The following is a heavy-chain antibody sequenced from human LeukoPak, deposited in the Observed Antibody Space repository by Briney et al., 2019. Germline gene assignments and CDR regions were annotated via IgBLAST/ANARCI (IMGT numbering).Heavy chain of an antibody. CDR3: ARVLKELGLDYDYYYMDV. V-gene: IGHV3-20*04. J-gene: IGHJ6*03. CDR1: GFIFSDYY. D-gene: IGHD1-26*01. Sequence: GGSLRLSCAASGFIFSDYYMSWIRQAPGKGLEWVSAINWNAYSTSYGDSVKGRFTISRDNAQNSLYLQMNSLRAEDTALYYCARVLKELGLDYDYYYMDVWGKGTTVTVSS. CDR2: INWNAYST.